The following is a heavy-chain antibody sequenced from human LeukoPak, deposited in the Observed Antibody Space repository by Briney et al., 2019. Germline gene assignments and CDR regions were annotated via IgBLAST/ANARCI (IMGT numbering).Heavy chain of an antibody. V-gene: IGHV3-23*01. Sequence: GSLRLSCAASGFTFSSYAMSWVRQAPGKGLEWVSAISGSGGSTYYADSVKGRFTISRDNSKNTLYLQMNSLRAEDTAVYYCAKEGLYCSSTSCYSDYWGQGTLVTVSS. J-gene: IGHJ4*02. D-gene: IGHD2-2*01. CDR1: GFTFSSYA. CDR2: ISGSGGST. CDR3: AKEGLYCSSTSCYSDY.